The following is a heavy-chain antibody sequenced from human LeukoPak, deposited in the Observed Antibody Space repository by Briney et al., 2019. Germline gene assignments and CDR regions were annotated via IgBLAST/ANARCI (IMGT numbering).Heavy chain of an antibody. CDR1: GYTFTSYY. D-gene: IGHD3-22*01. CDR3: ARDYGSRYYDSSGYEPLYYFDY. Sequence: ASVKLSCKASGYTFTSYYMHWVRQAPGQGLEWMGIINPSGGSTSYAQKFQGRVTMTRDTSTSTVYMELSSLRSEDTAVYYCARDYGSRYYDSSGYEPLYYFDYWGQGTLVTVSS. V-gene: IGHV1-46*01. CDR2: INPSGGST. J-gene: IGHJ4*02.